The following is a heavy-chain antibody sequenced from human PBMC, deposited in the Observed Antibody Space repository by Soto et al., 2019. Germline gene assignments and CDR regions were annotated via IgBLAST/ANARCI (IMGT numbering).Heavy chain of an antibody. D-gene: IGHD2-2*01. V-gene: IGHV1-46*01. CDR3: ASSSCSSTSCYAHYYSYGMDV. CDR2: INPSGGST. CDR1: GYTFTSYY. J-gene: IGHJ6*02. Sequence: GASVKVSCKASGYTFTSYYMHWVRQDPGQGLEWMGIINPSGGSTSYAQKFQGRVTMTRDTSTSTVYMELSSLRSADTAVYYCASSSCSSTSCYAHYYSYGMDVWGQGTTVTVSS.